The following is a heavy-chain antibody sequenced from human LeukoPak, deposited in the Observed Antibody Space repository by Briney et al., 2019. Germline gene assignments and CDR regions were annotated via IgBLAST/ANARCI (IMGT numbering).Heavy chain of an antibody. CDR3: ARLVGASDY. CDR2: IGSSGCTT. CDR1: GFTFSTYG. Sequence: PGGSLRLSCTASGFTFSTYGMSWVRQAPGKGPEWVSSIGSSGCTTYYADSVKGRFTISRDNSKNTLYLQMNSLRAEDTAVYYCARLVGASDYWGQGTLVTVCS. J-gene: IGHJ4*02. D-gene: IGHD1-26*01. V-gene: IGHV3-23*01.